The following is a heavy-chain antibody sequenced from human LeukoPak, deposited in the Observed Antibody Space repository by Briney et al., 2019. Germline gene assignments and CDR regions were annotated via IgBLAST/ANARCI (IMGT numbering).Heavy chain of an antibody. J-gene: IGHJ5*02. D-gene: IGHD2-15*01. Sequence: PSETLSLTCTVSGGSISSGGYHWSWIRQNPGKGLEWIGSISYSGSTYYNPSLKSRVTISVDTSKNQFSLKLNSVTAADTAIYYCTRGSRYCSSGSCYGWFDPWGQGTLVTVSS. CDR1: GGSISSGGYH. V-gene: IGHV4-61*08. CDR2: ISYSGST. CDR3: TRGSRYCSSGSCYGWFDP.